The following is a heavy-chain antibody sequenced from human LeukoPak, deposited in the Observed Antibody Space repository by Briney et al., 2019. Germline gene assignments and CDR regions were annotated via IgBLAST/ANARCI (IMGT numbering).Heavy chain of an antibody. D-gene: IGHD2-2*01. CDR3: ARHVSITYAHFDQ. J-gene: IGHJ4*02. CDR1: GASMSGDY. Sequence: SETLSLTCTVSGASMSGDYWSWIRQPPGKGLEWIGYVFFTGNTNYNPSLKSRLTISVDTSRSQFSLKLNSVTAADTAVYFCARHVSITYAHFDQWGQGALVTVSS. CDR2: VFFTGNT. V-gene: IGHV4-59*08.